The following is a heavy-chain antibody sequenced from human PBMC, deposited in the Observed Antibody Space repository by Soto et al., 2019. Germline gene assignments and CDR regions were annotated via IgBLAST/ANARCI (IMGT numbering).Heavy chain of an antibody. CDR3: ARQGTAAGIEYYYGMDV. CDR1: GYCITCYR. V-gene: IGHV5-51*01. J-gene: IGHJ6*02. CDR2: IYPGGSDT. Sequence: PGEFLKICCKGSGYCITCYRIGWVRQTRQKGLERMGIIYPGGSDTRYSPSFQGQVTILADKSTSTADLQWSSLKASDTAMYYCARQGTAAGIEYYYGMDVWGQGTTVTVSS. D-gene: IGHD6-13*01.